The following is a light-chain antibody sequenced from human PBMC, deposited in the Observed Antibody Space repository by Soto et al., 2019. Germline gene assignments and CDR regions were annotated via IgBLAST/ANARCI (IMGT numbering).Light chain of an antibody. V-gene: IGKV3-15*01. Sequence: VLTQSPATLSVSPGERATLSCRASHGISSHLAWYQQKPGQPPRLLIYGASSRATGVPARFSGSGSGTEFTLTISSLQSEDFGVYYCQQYNNWPPITFGQGTRLEI. J-gene: IGKJ5*01. CDR1: HGISSH. CDR2: GAS. CDR3: QQYNNWPPIT.